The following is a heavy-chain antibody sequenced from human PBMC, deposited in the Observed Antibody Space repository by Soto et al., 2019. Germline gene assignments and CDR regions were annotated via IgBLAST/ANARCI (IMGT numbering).Heavy chain of an antibody. V-gene: IGHV3-33*01. Sequence: PGGSLRLSCAASGFTFSSYGMHWVRQAPGKGLEWVAVIWYDGSNKYYADSVKGRFTISRDNSKNTLYLQMNSLRAEDTAVYYCARDIGPTYYYYGMDVWGQGTTVTVSS. D-gene: IGHD1-26*01. CDR3: ARDIGPTYYYYGMDV. CDR1: GFTFSSYG. J-gene: IGHJ6*02. CDR2: IWYDGSNK.